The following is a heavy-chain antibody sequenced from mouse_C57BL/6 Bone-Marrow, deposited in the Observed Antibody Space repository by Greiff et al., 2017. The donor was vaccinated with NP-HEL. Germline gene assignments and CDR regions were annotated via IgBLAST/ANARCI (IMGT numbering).Heavy chain of an antibody. Sequence: EVQLQQSGPELVKPGASVKISCKASGYSFTGYYMNWVKQSPEKSLEWIGEINPSTGGTTYNQKFKAKATLTVDKSSSTAYMQLKSLTSEDSAVYCCAREHYYGISPWYFDVWGTGTTVTVSS. CDR2: INPSTGGT. D-gene: IGHD1-1*01. CDR3: AREHYYGISPWYFDV. V-gene: IGHV1-42*01. CDR1: GYSFTGYY. J-gene: IGHJ1*03.